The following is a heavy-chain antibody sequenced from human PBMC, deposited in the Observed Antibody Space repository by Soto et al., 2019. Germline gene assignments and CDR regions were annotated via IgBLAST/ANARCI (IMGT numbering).Heavy chain of an antibody. V-gene: IGHV3-30-3*01. J-gene: IGHJ6*02. CDR2: ISSDGNNR. CDR3: ARLKVEPTGRHGYQYCGVVV. CDR1: GFTLSTYP. D-gene: IGHD2-2*01. Sequence: VWSMRLSYAASGFTLSTYPMHWVRQAPGKGLEWVALISSDGNNRYYADSVNGRFTISRDNSRNTLYLHMNSLRPDDTTSYYCARLKVEPTGRHGYQYCGVVVWCQVT.